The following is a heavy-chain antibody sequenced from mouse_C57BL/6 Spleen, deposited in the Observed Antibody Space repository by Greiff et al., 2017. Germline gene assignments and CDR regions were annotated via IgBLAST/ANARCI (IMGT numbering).Heavy chain of an antibody. V-gene: IGHV2-2*01. Sequence: QVQLKESGPGLVQPSQSLSITCTVSGFSLTSYGVHWVRQSPGKGLEWLGVIWRGGSTDYNAAFISRLSISKDNSKSQVFVKMNSLQADDTAIYYCARNRVGDYAMDYWGQGTSVTVSS. D-gene: IGHD1-1*02. CDR1: GFSLTSYG. CDR2: IWRGGST. J-gene: IGHJ4*01. CDR3: ARNRVGDYAMDY.